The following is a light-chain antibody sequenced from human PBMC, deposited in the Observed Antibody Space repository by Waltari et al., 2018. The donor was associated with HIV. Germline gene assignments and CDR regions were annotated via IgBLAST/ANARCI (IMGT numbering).Light chain of an antibody. CDR2: GDT. J-gene: IGLJ3*02. CDR3: QSYDISLTGLWV. CDR1: ASNIGAGFD. Sequence: SVLTQPPSVSGAPGQSVSISCSGNASNIGAGFDVHWYRQSPGTAPKLVIFGDTVRPSGITDRFSGSRSLNSVSLDSSGLRAEDAGDYYCQSYDISLTGLWVSGGGTKLTVL. V-gene: IGLV1-40*01.